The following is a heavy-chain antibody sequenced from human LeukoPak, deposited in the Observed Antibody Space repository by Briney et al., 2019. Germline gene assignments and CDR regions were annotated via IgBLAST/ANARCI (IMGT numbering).Heavy chain of an antibody. CDR3: ARNYGSGSYLDYYYGMDV. CDR1: GFTFSSYS. J-gene: IGHJ6*04. V-gene: IGHV3-21*06. D-gene: IGHD3-10*01. Sequence: GGSLRLSCAASGFTFSSYSMNWVRHAPGKGLEWVSSISSSSSYIYYADSVKGRFTISRDNAKNSLYLQMNSLRAEDTAVYYCARNYGSGSYLDYYYGMDVWGKGTTVTVSS. CDR2: ISSSSSYI.